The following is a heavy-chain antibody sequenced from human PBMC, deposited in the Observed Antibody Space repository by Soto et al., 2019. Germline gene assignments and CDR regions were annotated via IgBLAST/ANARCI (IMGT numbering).Heavy chain of an antibody. CDR2: ISYDGSNK. CDR3: ARDRLPPGGDYDYYYGMDV. J-gene: IGHJ6*02. V-gene: IGHV3-30-3*01. Sequence: GGSLRLSCAASGFTFSSYAMHWVRQAPGKGLEWVAVISYDGSNKYYADSVKGRFTISRDNSKNTLYLQMNSLRAEETAVYYCARDRLPPGGDYDYYYGMDVWGQGTTVTVSS. CDR1: GFTFSSYA. D-gene: IGHD2-21*02.